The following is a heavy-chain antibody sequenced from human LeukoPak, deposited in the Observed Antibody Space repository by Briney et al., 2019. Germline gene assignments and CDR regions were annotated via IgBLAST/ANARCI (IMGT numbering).Heavy chain of an antibody. CDR2: IKQDGSEK. D-gene: IGHD2-2*01. V-gene: IGHV3-7*04. CDR1: GFTFSSYW. CDR3: ARGVVPAAVNYYYYYYMDV. J-gene: IGHJ6*03. Sequence: PGGSLRLSCAASGFTFSSYWMSWVRQAPGKGLEWVANIKQDGSEKYYVDSVKGRFTTSRDNAKNSLYLQMNSLRAEDTAVYYCARGVVPAAVNYYYYYYMDVWGKGTTVTVSS.